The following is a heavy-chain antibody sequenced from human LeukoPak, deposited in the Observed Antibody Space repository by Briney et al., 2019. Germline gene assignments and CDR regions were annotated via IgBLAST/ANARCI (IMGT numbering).Heavy chain of an antibody. Sequence: GGSLRLSCAASGFTFSSYSMNWVRQAPGKGLEWVSSISSSSSYIYYADSVKGRFTISRDNAKNSLYLQMNSLRAEDTAVYYCARSLTWLVRESFDYWGQRTLVTVSS. D-gene: IGHD6-19*01. CDR3: ARSLTWLVRESFDY. CDR2: ISSSSSYI. V-gene: IGHV3-21*01. CDR1: GFTFSSYS. J-gene: IGHJ4*02.